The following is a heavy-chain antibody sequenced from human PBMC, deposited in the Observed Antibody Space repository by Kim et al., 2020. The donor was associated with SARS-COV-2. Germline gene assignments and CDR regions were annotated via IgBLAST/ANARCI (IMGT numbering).Heavy chain of an antibody. CDR3: AKGAPYGVAKEGDYYYGMDV. CDR2: ISWDGGST. Sequence: GGSLRLSCAASGFTFDDYTMHWVRQAPGKGLEWVSLISWDGGSTYYADSVKGRFTISRDNSKNSLYLQMNSLRTEDTALYYCAKGAPYGVAKEGDYYYGMDVWGQGTTVTVSS. J-gene: IGHJ6*01. CDR1: GFTFDDYT. V-gene: IGHV3-43*01. D-gene: IGHD3-3*01.